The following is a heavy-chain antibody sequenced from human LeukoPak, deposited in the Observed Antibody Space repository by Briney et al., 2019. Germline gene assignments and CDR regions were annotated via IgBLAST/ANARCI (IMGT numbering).Heavy chain of an antibody. V-gene: IGHV3-21*01. CDR3: ASPGNSSSSLGVY. J-gene: IGHJ4*02. D-gene: IGHD6-6*01. Sequence: GGSLRLSCAASGFTFSSYSMNWVRQAPGKGLEWVSSISSSSSYIYYADSVKGRFTISRDNAKNSLYLQMNSLRAEDTAVYYCASPGNSSSSLGVYWGQGTLITVSS. CDR2: ISSSSSYI. CDR1: GFTFSSYS.